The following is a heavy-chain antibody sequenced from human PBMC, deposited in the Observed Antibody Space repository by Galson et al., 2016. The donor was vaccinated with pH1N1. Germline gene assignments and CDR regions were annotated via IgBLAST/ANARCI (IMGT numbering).Heavy chain of an antibody. CDR3: SRVGGSHWGYFDL. V-gene: IGHV1-69*13. D-gene: IGHD1-26*01. CDR2: VNPVSETP. Sequence: SVKVSCKASGGTFNNFTIHWVRQAPGQGLEWMGGVNPVSETPDFAQEFKGRVTISADELSRTAHMELRSLRPEDTAVYYCSRVGGSHWGYFDLWGQGARVTVTS. J-gene: IGHJ4*02. CDR1: GGTFNNFT.